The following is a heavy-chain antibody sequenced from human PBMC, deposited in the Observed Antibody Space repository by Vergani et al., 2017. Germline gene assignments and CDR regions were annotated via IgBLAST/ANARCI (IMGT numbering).Heavy chain of an antibody. CDR3: AKDGTVTTAFDY. Sequence: EVQLLESGGGLVQPGGSLRLSCAASGFTFSSYAMSWVRQAPGKGLEWVSSISGSGGSTYYADSVKGRFTISRDNSKNPLYLQMNSLRAEDTAVYYCAKDGTVTTAFDYWGQGTLVTVSS. V-gene: IGHV3-23*01. CDR1: GFTFSSYA. CDR2: ISGSGGST. J-gene: IGHJ4*02. D-gene: IGHD4-17*01.